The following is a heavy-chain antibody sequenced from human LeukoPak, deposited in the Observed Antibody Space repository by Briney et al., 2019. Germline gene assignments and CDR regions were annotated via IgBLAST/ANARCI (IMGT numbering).Heavy chain of an antibody. V-gene: IGHV3-20*04. CDR2: INWNGGST. D-gene: IGHD3-10*01. J-gene: IGHJ3*02. CDR3: ARDFLTGPNTGGAFDI. Sequence: GGSLRLSCAASGFTFDDYGMSWVRQAPGKGLEWVSGINWNGGSTGYADSVKGRFTISRDNAKNSLYLQMTSLRAEDTAVYFCARDFLTGPNTGGAFDIWGQGTMVTVSS. CDR1: GFTFDDYG.